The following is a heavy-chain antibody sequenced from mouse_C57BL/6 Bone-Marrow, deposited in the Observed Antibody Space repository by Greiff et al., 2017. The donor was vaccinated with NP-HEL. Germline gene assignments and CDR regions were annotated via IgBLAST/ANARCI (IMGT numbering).Heavy chain of an antibody. J-gene: IGHJ3*01. CDR3: ARRGIYYDYDGFAY. V-gene: IGHV1-22*01. D-gene: IGHD2-4*01. CDR1: GYTFTDYN. CDR2: INPNNGGT. Sequence: VQLQQSGPELVKPGASVKMSCKASGYTFTDYNMHWVKQSHGKSLEWIGYINPNNGGTSYNQKFKGQATLTVNKSSSTAYMELRSLTSEDSAVYYCARRGIYYDYDGFAYWGQGTLVTVSA.